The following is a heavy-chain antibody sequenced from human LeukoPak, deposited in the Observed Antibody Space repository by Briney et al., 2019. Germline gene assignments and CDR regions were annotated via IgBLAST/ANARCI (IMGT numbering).Heavy chain of an antibody. CDR3: ALYYYDSSGYRTFDY. CDR1: GYTFTSYG. J-gene: IGHJ4*02. D-gene: IGHD3-22*01. CDR2: ISAYNGNT. Sequence: GASVEVSCKASGYTFTSYGISWVRQAPGQGLEWMGWISAYNGNTNYAQKLQGRVTMTTDTSTSTAYMELRSLRSDDTAVYYCALYYYDSSGYRTFDYWGQGTLVTVSS. V-gene: IGHV1-18*01.